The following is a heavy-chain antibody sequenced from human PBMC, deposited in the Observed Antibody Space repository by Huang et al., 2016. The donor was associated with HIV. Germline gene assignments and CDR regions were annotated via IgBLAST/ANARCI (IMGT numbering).Heavy chain of an antibody. Sequence: EVHLVESGGGLVQPGRSLSLSCGASVLNFDDFSMHSVRQRPCKGLEYVSGITGYSEMLFYATSVKGRFTVSRDNAKNSLYLQMNSLRVEDTALYYCAHLPEPSSPWTDYWGQGTLVTVSS. J-gene: IGHJ4*02. D-gene: IGHD1-1*01. CDR1: VLNFDDFS. V-gene: IGHV3-9*01. CDR2: ITGYSEML. CDR3: AHLPEPSSPWTDY.